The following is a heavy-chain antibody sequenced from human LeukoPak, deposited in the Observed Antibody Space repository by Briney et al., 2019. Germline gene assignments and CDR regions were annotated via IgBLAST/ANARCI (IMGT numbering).Heavy chain of an antibody. J-gene: IGHJ3*01. CDR2: ISSSSTTI. V-gene: IGHV3-48*02. Sequence: GGSLRLSCAASGFTFSSYTMDWVRQAPGKGLEWVSYISSSSTTIYYADSVKGRFTISRDNAKNSLYLQMNGLRDEDTAVYYCARGPYGDYVDAFDVWGQGTMVTVSS. D-gene: IGHD4-17*01. CDR3: ARGPYGDYVDAFDV. CDR1: GFTFSSYT.